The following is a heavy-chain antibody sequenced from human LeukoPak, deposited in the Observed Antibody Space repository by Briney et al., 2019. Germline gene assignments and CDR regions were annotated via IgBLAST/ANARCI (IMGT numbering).Heavy chain of an antibody. Sequence: GGSLRLSCAASGFTFSSYSMTWVRQAPGEGLEWVSSISSSSSYIYYADSVKGRFTISRDNAKNSLYLQMNSLRAEDTAVYYCARGGDTAMAAFDYWGQGTLVTVSS. J-gene: IGHJ4*02. CDR2: ISSSSSYI. V-gene: IGHV3-21*01. CDR3: ARGGDTAMAAFDY. CDR1: GFTFSSYS. D-gene: IGHD5-18*01.